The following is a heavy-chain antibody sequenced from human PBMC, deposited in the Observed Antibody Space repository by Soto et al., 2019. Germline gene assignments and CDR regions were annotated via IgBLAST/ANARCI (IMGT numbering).Heavy chain of an antibody. Sequence: SETLSLTCAVYGGSFSGYYWSWIRQPPGKGLEWIGEINHSGSTNYNPSLKSRVTISVDTSKNQFSLKLSSVTAADTAVYYCARAIFYDFWSGYYRWNDYYYYMDVWGKGTTVTVSS. D-gene: IGHD3-3*01. CDR2: INHSGST. CDR1: GGSFSGYY. V-gene: IGHV4-34*01. CDR3: ARAIFYDFWSGYYRWNDYYYYMDV. J-gene: IGHJ6*03.